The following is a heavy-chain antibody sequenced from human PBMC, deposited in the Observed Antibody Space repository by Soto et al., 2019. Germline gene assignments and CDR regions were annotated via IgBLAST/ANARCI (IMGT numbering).Heavy chain of an antibody. V-gene: IGHV4-39*02. Sequence: SETLSLTCTVSGGSISSSSYYWGWIRQPPGKGLEWIGSIYYSGSTYYNPSLKSRVTISVDTSKNQFSLKLSSVTAADTAVYYCAREMGDWADYSSSWYEDYWGQGTLVTVSS. J-gene: IGHJ4*02. CDR3: AREMGDWADYSSSWYEDY. CDR2: IYYSGST. D-gene: IGHD6-13*01. CDR1: GGSISSSSYY.